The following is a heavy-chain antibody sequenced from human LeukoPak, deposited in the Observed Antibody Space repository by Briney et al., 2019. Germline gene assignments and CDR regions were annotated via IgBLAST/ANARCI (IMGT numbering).Heavy chain of an antibody. CDR3: ARGGLLRDIDY. V-gene: IGHV4-61*02. D-gene: IGHD1-26*01. J-gene: IGHJ4*02. CDR2: IYTSGST. CDR1: GGSISSGSYY. Sequence: SQTLSLTCTVSGGSISSGSYYWSWIRQPAGKGLEWIGRIYTSGSTNYNPSLKSRVTISVDTSKNQFSLKLSSVIAADTAVYYCARGGLLRDIDYWGQGTLVTVSS.